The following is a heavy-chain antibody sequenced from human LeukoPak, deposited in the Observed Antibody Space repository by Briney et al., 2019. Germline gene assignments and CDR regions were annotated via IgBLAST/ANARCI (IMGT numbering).Heavy chain of an antibody. CDR2: MNTDGTRT. J-gene: IGHJ4*02. D-gene: IGHD2-15*01. CDR1: GFIFSRYW. CDR3: ASDFGGSDDY. V-gene: IGHV3-74*01. Sequence: GGSLRLSCAASGFIFSRYWMHWVRQAPGKGLVWVSRMNTDGTRTDYADFVKGRFTISRDNAKNILYLQMNSLGVEDTAVYSCASDFGGSDDYWGQGTLVTVSS.